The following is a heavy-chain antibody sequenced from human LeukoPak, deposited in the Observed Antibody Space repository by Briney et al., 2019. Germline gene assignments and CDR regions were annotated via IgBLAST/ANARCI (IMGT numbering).Heavy chain of an antibody. Sequence: PGGSLRLSCAASGFTFSSYWMSWVRQAPGKGLEWVANIKQDGSEKYYVDSVKGRFTISRDNAKNSLYLQMNSLRAEDTAVYYCARKAMGATTGAFDIWGQGTMVTVSS. V-gene: IGHV3-7*01. CDR1: GFTFSSYW. CDR2: IKQDGSEK. CDR3: ARKAMGATTGAFDI. D-gene: IGHD1-26*01. J-gene: IGHJ3*02.